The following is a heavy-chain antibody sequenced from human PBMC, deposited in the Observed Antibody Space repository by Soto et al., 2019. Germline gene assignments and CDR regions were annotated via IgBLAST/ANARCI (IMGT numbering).Heavy chain of an antibody. Sequence: GASVKVSCKASGYTFTGYYMHWVRQAPGQGLEWMGWINPNSGGTNYAQKFQGRVTMTRDTSISTAYMELSRLRSDDTAVYYCARSGMQLTGGAFDIWGQGAMVTVSS. J-gene: IGHJ3*02. CDR1: GYTFTGYY. CDR3: ARSGMQLTGGAFDI. D-gene: IGHD6-6*01. CDR2: INPNSGGT. V-gene: IGHV1-2*02.